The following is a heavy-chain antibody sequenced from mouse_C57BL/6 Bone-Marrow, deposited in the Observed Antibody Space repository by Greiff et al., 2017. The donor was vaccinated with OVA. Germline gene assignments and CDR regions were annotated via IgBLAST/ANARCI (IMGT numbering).Heavy chain of an antibody. CDR1: GFTFSDYY. CDR3: AREDYYGGFAY. Sequence: EVHLVESEGGLVQPGSSMTLSCTASGFTFSDYYLAWVRQVPEKGLEWVANINYDGSSTYYLDSLKRRFIIARDNAKNILYLQMSSRKSEDTATYYCAREDYYGGFAYWGQGTLVTVSA. J-gene: IGHJ3*01. V-gene: IGHV5-16*01. CDR2: INYDGSST. D-gene: IGHD1-1*01.